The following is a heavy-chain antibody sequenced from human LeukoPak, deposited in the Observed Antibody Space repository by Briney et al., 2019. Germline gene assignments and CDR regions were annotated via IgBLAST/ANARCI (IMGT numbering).Heavy chain of an antibody. CDR3: ARVPPRYYYDSSGYYYGGY. D-gene: IGHD3-22*01. Sequence: ASVKVSCKASGYTFTSYDINWVRQATGQGLEWMGWMNPNSGNTGYAQKFQGRVTMTRNTSISTAYMELSSLRSEDTAVYYCARVPPRYYYDSSGYYYGGYWGQGTLVTVSS. CDR1: GYTFTSYD. V-gene: IGHV1-8*01. CDR2: MNPNSGNT. J-gene: IGHJ4*02.